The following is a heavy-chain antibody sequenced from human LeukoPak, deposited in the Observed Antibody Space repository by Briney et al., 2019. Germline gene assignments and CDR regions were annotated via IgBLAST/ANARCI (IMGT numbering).Heavy chain of an antibody. CDR1: GFTFSDYY. D-gene: IGHD1-7*01. CDR3: NRGMSWNYIHAAFDY. J-gene: IGHJ4*02. Sequence: GGSLRLSCAASGFTFSDYYMSWVRQAPGKGLEWVSAISGSGGSTYYADSVKGRFTISRDNSKNTLYLQMNSLRAEDTAVYYCNRGMSWNYIHAAFDYWGQGTLVTVSS. CDR2: ISGSGGST. V-gene: IGHV3-23*01.